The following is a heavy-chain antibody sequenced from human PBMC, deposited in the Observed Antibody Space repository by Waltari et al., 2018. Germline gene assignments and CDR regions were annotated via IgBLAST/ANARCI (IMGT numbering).Heavy chain of an antibody. V-gene: IGHV4-38-2*01. D-gene: IGHD1-26*01. J-gene: IGHJ4*02. CDR2: IYHSGST. Sequence: QVQLQESGPGLVKPSATLSPTCAVFGYSISSGSYWGWIRQPPGTGLEWIGSIYHSGSTYYNPSLKSRVTISVDTSKNQFSLKLSSVTAADTAVYYCARSAVGATSDYWGQGTLVTVSS. CDR1: GYSISSGSY. CDR3: ARSAVGATSDY.